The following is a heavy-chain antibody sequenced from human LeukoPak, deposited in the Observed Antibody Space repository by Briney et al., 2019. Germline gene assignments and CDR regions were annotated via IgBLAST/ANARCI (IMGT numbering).Heavy chain of an antibody. CDR2: IYSGTI. CDR1: GFTVSSNS. V-gene: IGHV3-53*01. J-gene: IGHJ4*02. D-gene: IGHD1-26*01. Sequence: GGSLRFSCTVSGFTVSSNSMSWVRQAPGKGVEWVSFIYSGTIHYSDSVKGRFTISRDNSKNTLYLQMNSLRAEDTAVYYCARATTTGSYYALDYFDYWGQGTLVTVSS. CDR3: ARATTTGSYYALDYFDY.